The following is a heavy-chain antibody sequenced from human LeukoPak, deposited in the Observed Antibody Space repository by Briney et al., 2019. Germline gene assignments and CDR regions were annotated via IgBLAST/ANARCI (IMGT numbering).Heavy chain of an antibody. CDR1: GFTFSSYW. CDR2: INIDGSTS. D-gene: IGHD5-24*01. J-gene: IGHJ4*02. CDR3: ARASALATPPFAY. V-gene: IGHV3-74*01. Sequence: GGSLRLSCAASGFTFSSYWMHWVRQAPGKGQVWVSRINIDGSTSNYADSVKGRFTISRDNAKNAVYLQMNSLRVEDTAVYYCARASALATPPFAYWGQGTLVTVSS.